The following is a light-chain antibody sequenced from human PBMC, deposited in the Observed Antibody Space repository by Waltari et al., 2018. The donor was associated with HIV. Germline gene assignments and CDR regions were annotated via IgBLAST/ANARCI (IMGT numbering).Light chain of an antibody. J-gene: IGLJ1*01. V-gene: IGLV2-8*01. Sequence: QSALTQPPSASGSPGQSVTLPRPGTGSDVGGYNYYSWYQQHPAKAPKLMIYEVTKRPSGVPDRFSGSKSGNTASLTISGLQAEDEADYYCSSYAGSNTFVFGTGTKVTVL. CDR1: GSDVGGYNY. CDR3: SSYAGSNTFV. CDR2: EVT.